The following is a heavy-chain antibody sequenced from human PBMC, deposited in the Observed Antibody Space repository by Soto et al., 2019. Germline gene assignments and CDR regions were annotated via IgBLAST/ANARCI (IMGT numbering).Heavy chain of an antibody. CDR1: GGTFSSYA. CDR2: IIPIFGTA. CDR3: ARGTTYGDYAYGTNYYYYGMDV. D-gene: IGHD4-17*01. Sequence: QVQLVQSGAEVKKPGSSVKVSCTASGGTFSSYAISWVRQAPGQGLEWMGGIIPIFGTANYAQKFQGRVTITADKSTSTAYMELSSLRSEDTAVYYCARGTTYGDYAYGTNYYYYGMDVWGQGTTVTVSS. V-gene: IGHV1-69*06. J-gene: IGHJ6*02.